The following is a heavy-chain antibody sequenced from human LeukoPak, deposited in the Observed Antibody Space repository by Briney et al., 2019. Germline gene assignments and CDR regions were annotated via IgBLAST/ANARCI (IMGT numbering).Heavy chain of an antibody. D-gene: IGHD6-19*01. Sequence: ASVRVSCKASGYTFTNYGISWVRQAPGQGLEWMGWISAYNGNTNYAQKLQGRVTMTTDTSTSTAYMELRSLRSDDTAVYYCARDNAVIAVAGKDYWGQGTLVTVSS. CDR2: ISAYNGNT. J-gene: IGHJ4*02. V-gene: IGHV1-18*01. CDR3: ARDNAVIAVAGKDY. CDR1: GYTFTNYG.